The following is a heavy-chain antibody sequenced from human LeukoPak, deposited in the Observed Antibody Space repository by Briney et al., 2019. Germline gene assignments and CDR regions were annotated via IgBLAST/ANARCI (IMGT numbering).Heavy chain of an antibody. CDR1: GGSFSGYY. D-gene: IGHD3-22*01. V-gene: IGHV4-34*01. CDR3: ASRSSGYYN. J-gene: IGHJ4*02. Sequence: SETLSLTCAVYGGSFSGYYWSWIRQPPGKGPEWIGEINHSGSTNYNPSLKSRVTISVDTSKNQFSLKLSSVTAADTAVYYCASRSSGYYNRGQGTLVTVSS. CDR2: INHSGST.